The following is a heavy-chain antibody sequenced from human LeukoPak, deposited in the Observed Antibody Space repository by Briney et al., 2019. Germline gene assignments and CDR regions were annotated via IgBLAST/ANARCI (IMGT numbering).Heavy chain of an antibody. V-gene: IGHV4-34*01. CDR1: GGSFSGYY. CDR2: INHSGST. Sequence: SETLSLTCAVYGGSFSGYYWSWIRQPPGKGLEWIGEINHSGSTNYNPSLKSRVTISVDTSKNQFSLKLSSVTAADTAVYYCAAEMANRDYWGQGTLVTVS. J-gene: IGHJ4*02. D-gene: IGHD5-24*01. CDR3: AAEMANRDY.